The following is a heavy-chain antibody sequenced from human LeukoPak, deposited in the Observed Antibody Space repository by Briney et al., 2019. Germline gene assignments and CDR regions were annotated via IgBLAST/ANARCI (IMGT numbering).Heavy chain of an antibody. V-gene: IGHV3-15*01. J-gene: IGHJ4*02. CDR3: ATPPGYWGSAPFDF. CDR2: MKSKSEGETT. CDR1: GFTFSFTNAW. D-gene: IGHD7-27*01. Sequence: GGSLRLSCAASGFTFSFTNAWMSWVRQAPGKGLEWVGHMKSKSEGETTDFAAPVKGRFTISRDDSKNTVYLQMNSLKTEDTAVYYCATPPGYWGSAPFDFWGQGTVVTVSS.